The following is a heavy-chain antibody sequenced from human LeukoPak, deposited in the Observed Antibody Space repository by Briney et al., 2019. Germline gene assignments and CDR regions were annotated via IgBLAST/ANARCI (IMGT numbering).Heavy chain of an antibody. CDR3: ARARGDYDSSGYYYYYYGMDV. CDR1: GGTFSSYT. V-gene: IGHV1-69*02. CDR2: IIPILGIA. J-gene: IGHJ6*02. Sequence: SVKVSCKASGGTFSSYTISWVRQASGQRLEWMGRIIPILGIANYAQKFQGRVTITADKSTSTAYMELSSLRSEDTAVYYCARARGDYDSSGYYYYYYGMDVWGQGTTVTVSS. D-gene: IGHD3-22*01.